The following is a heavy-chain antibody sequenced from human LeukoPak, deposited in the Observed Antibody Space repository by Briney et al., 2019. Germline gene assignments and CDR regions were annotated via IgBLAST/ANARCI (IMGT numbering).Heavy chain of an antibody. J-gene: IGHJ4*02. V-gene: IGHV4-34*01. Sequence: PSETLSLTCAVYGGSFSGYYWSWIRQPPGKGLEWIGEINHSGSTNYNPSLKSRVTISVDTSKNQFSLKLSSVTAADTAVYYCARVGTGIQLWQRDYWGQGTLVTVSS. D-gene: IGHD5-18*01. CDR1: GGSFSGYY. CDR3: ARVGTGIQLWQRDY. CDR2: INHSGST.